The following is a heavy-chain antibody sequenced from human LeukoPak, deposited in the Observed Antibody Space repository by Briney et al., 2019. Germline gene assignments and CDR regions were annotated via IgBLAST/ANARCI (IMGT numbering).Heavy chain of an antibody. J-gene: IGHJ5*02. CDR2: IYYSGST. Sequence: SETLSLTCTVSGGSISSYYWSWIRQPPGKGLEWIGYIYYSGSTNYNPSLKSRVTISVDASKNQSSLKLSSVAAADTAVYYCARTHYYGSGSYYGSRGYWFDPWGQGTLVTVSS. CDR3: ARTHYYGSGSYYGSRGYWFDP. V-gene: IGHV4-59*01. D-gene: IGHD3-10*01. CDR1: GGSISSYY.